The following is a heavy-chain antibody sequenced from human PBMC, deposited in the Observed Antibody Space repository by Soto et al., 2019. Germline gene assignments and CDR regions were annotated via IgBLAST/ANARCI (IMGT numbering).Heavy chain of an antibody. J-gene: IGHJ3*02. CDR2: IYHSGST. Sequence: QVQLQESGPGLVKPSGTLSLTCAVSGGSISSSNWWSWVRQPPGKGLEWIGEIYHSGSTNYNPSLKSRVTTSVDKSKNQFSLKLSSVTAADTAVYYCARGEGIVGATMDAFDIWGQGTMLTVSS. D-gene: IGHD1-26*01. V-gene: IGHV4-4*02. CDR1: GGSISSSNW. CDR3: ARGEGIVGATMDAFDI.